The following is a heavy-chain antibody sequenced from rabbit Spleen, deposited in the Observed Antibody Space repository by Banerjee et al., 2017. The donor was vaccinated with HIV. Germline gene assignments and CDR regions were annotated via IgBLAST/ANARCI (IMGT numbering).Heavy chain of an antibody. Sequence: QEQLEESGGDLVKPEGSLTLTCKASGFSFSNTYDMCWVRQAPGKGLEWIACIFPDVSDRTYYASWAKGRFTISKASSTTVTLQMTSLTAADTATYFCARWAVSSGSLDLWGQGTLVTVS. D-gene: IGHD1-1*01. CDR2: IFPDVSDRT. CDR1: GFSFSNTYD. J-gene: IGHJ3*01. CDR3: ARWAVSSGSLDL. V-gene: IGHV1S45*01.